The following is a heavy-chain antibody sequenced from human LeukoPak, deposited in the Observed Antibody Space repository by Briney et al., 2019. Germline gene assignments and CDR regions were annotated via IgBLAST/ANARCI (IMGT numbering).Heavy chain of an antibody. CDR2: INPNSGGT. V-gene: IGHV1-2*02. Sequence: ASVKVSCKPSGYSSTAYWIHWVRQAPGQRLEWRGLINPNSGGTNYVQKFQGRVTMTRDTSISTAYVELSRLRSDDTAVYYCGLTVTYSYGMDVWGQGTTVTVSS. CDR1: GYSSTAYW. CDR3: GLTVTYSYGMDV. J-gene: IGHJ6*02. D-gene: IGHD4-17*01.